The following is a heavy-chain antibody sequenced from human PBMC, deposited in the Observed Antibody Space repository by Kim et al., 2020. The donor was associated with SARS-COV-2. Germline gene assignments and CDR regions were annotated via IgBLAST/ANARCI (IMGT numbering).Heavy chain of an antibody. J-gene: IGHJ6*02. CDR2: INHSGST. V-gene: IGHV4-34*01. Sequence: SETLSLTCAVYGGSFSGYYWSWIRQPPGKGLEWIREINHSGSTNYNPSLKSRVTISVDTSKNQFSLKLSSVTAADTAVYYCARGDSYSSSWYASSYYYGMDVWGQGTTVTVSS. CDR1: GGSFSGYY. CDR3: ARGDSYSSSWYASSYYYGMDV. D-gene: IGHD6-13*01.